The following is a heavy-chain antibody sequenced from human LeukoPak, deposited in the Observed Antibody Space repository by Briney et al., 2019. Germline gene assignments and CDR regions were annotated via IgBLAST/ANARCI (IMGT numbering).Heavy chain of an antibody. D-gene: IGHD6-19*01. CDR3: ARHLDSNGWYVIDY. J-gene: IGHJ4*02. Sequence: SETLSLTCTVSGGSIRSYYWSWIRQPPGKGPEYIGYIYYTGSTNYNPSLKNRVTISLDTSKNQFSLNLSSMTAADTAVYYCARHLDSNGWYVIDYWGQGTLVTVSS. V-gene: IGHV4-59*08. CDR2: IYYTGST. CDR1: GGSIRSYY.